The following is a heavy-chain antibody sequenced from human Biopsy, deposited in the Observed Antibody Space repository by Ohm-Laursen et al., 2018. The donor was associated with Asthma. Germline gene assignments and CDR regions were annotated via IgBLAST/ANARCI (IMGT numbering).Heavy chain of an antibody. CDR1: GFNFINAW. CDR3: TTRPRAANQLDP. CDR2: IKSKSDGGII. J-gene: IGHJ3*01. D-gene: IGHD2-2*01. Sequence: SLRLSCTASGFNFINAWMNWLRQAPGKGLEWVGRIKSKSDGGIIDYAAPVKGRFTISRDDSKNTLYLQMNSLKTEDTAVYYCTTRPRAANQLDPWGQGTMVTVSS. V-gene: IGHV3-15*01.